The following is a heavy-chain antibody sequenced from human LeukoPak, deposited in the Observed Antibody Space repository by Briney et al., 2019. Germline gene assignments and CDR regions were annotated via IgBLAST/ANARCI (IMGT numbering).Heavy chain of an antibody. V-gene: IGHV4-30-4*01. D-gene: IGHD3-10*01. CDR2: IYYSGST. Sequence: SQTLSLTCTVSGGSISSGDYYWSWIRQPPGKGLEWIGYIYYSGSTYYNPSLKSRVTISVDTSKNQFSLKLSSVTAADTAVYYCAREHGSGTYCDYWGQGTLVTVSS. CDR1: GGSISSGDYY. CDR3: AREHGSGTYCDY. J-gene: IGHJ4*02.